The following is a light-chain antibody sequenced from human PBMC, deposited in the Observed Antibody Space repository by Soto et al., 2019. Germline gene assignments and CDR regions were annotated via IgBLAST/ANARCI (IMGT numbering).Light chain of an antibody. CDR3: LQHNSYPFT. CDR2: AAS. V-gene: IGKV1-17*01. Sequence: GGRVTITCRASQDIRSDLGWFQQKPGRAPKRLIYAASTLESGVPSRFSGSRSGTEFTLTISSLQPEDFATYYCLQHNSYPFTFGPGTKVDIK. J-gene: IGKJ3*01. CDR1: QDIRSD.